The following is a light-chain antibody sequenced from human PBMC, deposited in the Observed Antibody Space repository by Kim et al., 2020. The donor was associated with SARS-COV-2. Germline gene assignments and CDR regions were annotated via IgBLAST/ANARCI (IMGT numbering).Light chain of an antibody. Sequence: GQSITISCTGTSSDVGGYKYFSWDQPHPDKRPKIIIFDVRNRPSGISDRFSGSKSDNTASLTISGLQAEDEADYYCSSYARGSIVIFGGGTQLTVL. CDR2: DVR. CDR1: SSDVGGYKY. J-gene: IGLJ2*01. CDR3: SSYARGSIVI. V-gene: IGLV2-14*03.